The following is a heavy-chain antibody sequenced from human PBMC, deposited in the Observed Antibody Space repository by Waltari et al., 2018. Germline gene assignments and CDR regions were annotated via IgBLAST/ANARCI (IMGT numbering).Heavy chain of an antibody. CDR1: GYTFTGYQ. CDR3: ARDLVVGSGDY. CDR2: TNPNSGGT. Sequence: QVHLVQSGAEVKKPGASVKVSCKASGYTFTGYQIHWVRQAPGQGLEWMGWTNPNSGGTNYAQNFQGRVTITRDTSIRTAYMELSRRRSDDTAMYYCARDLVVGSGDYWGQGTLVTVSS. V-gene: IGHV1-2*02. D-gene: IGHD1-26*01. J-gene: IGHJ4*02.